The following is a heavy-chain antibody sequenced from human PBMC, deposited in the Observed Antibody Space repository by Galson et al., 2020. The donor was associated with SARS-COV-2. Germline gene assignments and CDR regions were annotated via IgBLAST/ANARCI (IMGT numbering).Heavy chain of an antibody. V-gene: IGHV3-21*01. Sequence: NSGGSLRLSCAASGFTFSSYSMNWVRQAPGKGLEWVSSISSSSSYIYYADSVKGRFTISRDNAKNSLYLQMNSLRAEDTAVYYCARDRLYWPYYYYGMDVWGQGTTVTVSS. CDR2: ISSSSSYI. CDR1: GFTFSSYS. CDR3: ARDRLYWPYYYYGMDV. D-gene: IGHD2-8*02. J-gene: IGHJ6*02.